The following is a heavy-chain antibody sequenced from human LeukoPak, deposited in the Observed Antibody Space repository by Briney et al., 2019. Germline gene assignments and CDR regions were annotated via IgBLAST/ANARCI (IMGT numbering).Heavy chain of an antibody. CDR2: FDPEDGET. V-gene: IGHV1-24*01. CDR1: GYTLTELS. Sequence: ASVKVSCKVSGYTLTELSMHWVRQAPGKGLEWMGGFDPEDGETIYAQKFQGRVTMTEDTSTDTAYMELSSLRSEDTAVYYCATFPMSYYDSSGYRVDDYWGQGTLVTVSS. D-gene: IGHD3-22*01. J-gene: IGHJ4*02. CDR3: ATFPMSYYDSSGYRVDDY.